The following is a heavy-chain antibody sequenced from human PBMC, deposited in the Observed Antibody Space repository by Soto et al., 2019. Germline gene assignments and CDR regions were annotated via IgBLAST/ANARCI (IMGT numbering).Heavy chain of an antibody. CDR2: ISLYSDGT. D-gene: IGHD2-2*01. J-gene: IGHJ5*02. V-gene: IGHV1-18*01. CDR1: GYTFSNYG. CDR3: ARVVPGAEAWFGP. Sequence: VKVSCKTSGYTFSNYGITWVRQAPGQPLEWLGWISLYSDGTNYAQKFQGRVSMTTDTSTTTAYMELRSLRSDDTAVYYCARVVPGAEAWFGPWGQGTLVTVSS.